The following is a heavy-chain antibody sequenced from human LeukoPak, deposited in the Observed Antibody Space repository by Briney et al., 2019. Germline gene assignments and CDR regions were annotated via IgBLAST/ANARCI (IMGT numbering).Heavy chain of an antibody. CDR1: GFTFSDYY. D-gene: IGHD7-27*01. J-gene: IGHJ5*02. Sequence: GGSLRLSCAASGFTFSDYYMSWIRQAPGKGLEWVSYISSSSSYTNYADSVKGRFTISRDNAKNSVYLQMNSLRAEDTAVYYCARGRATQLGWFDPWGQGTLVTVSS. V-gene: IGHV3-11*06. CDR3: ARGRATQLGWFDP. CDR2: ISSSSSYT.